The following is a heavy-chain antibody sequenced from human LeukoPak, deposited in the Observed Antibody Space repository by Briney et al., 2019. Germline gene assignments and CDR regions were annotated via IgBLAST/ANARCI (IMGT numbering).Heavy chain of an antibody. V-gene: IGHV3-48*01. D-gene: IGHD3-16*01. CDR1: GFTFSTYT. CDR2: ISMSSGTI. CDR3: AGGANWADAFDI. Sequence: PGGSLRLSCAASGFTFSTYTLHWVRQAPGKGLEWVSYISMSSGTIYYADSVKGRFTISRDNAKNSLFLQMNSLRAEDTAVYYCAGGANWADAFDIWGQGTMVTDSS. J-gene: IGHJ3*02.